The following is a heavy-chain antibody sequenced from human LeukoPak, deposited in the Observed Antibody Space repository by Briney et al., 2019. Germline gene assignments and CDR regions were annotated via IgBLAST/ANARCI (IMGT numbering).Heavy chain of an antibody. Sequence: SGPTLVNPTQTLTLTCTFSGFSLNTHAVVVGWVRQPPGQALEWLTFIYGDDDKRYSPSLESRLTITKDTSKNQVVLTMTDMDYVDTATYYCVHRTSVTSVDHWGQGTLVTVSP. D-gene: IGHD4-17*01. J-gene: IGHJ4*02. CDR1: GFSLNTHAVV. CDR3: VHRTSVTSVDH. CDR2: IYGDDDK. V-gene: IGHV2-5*02.